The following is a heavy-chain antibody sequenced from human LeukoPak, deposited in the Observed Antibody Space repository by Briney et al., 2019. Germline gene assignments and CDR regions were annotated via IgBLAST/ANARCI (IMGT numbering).Heavy chain of an antibody. J-gene: IGHJ4*02. CDR1: GGSISSYY. V-gene: IGHV4-4*07. CDR3: ARSHGSGSYYNLNDY. Sequence: SETLSLTCTVSGGSISSYYWSWIRQPAGKGLEWIGRIYTSGSTNYNPSLKSRVTMSVDTSKNQFSLKLSSVTAADTAVYYCARSHGSGSYYNLNDYWGQGTLVTVSS. CDR2: IYTSGST. D-gene: IGHD3-10*01.